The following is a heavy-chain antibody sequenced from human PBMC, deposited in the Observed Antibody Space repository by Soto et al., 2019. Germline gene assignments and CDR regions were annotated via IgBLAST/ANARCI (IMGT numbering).Heavy chain of an antibody. Sequence: QVQLVQSGAEVKKPGASVRASCKASGYTFTSYYIHWVRQAPGQGLEWMGIINPNGGSTNYAQKFQGRVTMTRDTSTSTVYMDLSSLRSEDTAVYYCARGLFAGDVWGKGTTVTVSS. J-gene: IGHJ6*04. V-gene: IGHV1-46*03. CDR3: ARGLFAGDV. CDR1: GYTFTSYY. CDR2: INPNGGST.